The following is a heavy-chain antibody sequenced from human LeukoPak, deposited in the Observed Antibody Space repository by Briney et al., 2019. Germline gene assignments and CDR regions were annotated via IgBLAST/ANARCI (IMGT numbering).Heavy chain of an antibody. CDR2: IYYSGST. V-gene: IGHV4-39*01. CDR3: ARTPFSRWYESPDY. D-gene: IGHD6-19*01. Sequence: SETLSLTCTVSGGSISSYYWGWIRQPPGKGLEWIGTIYYSGSTHYNPSLKSRVTISVDTSKNQFSLNLSSVTAADTAVYYCARTPFSRWYESPDYWGQGTLVTVSS. CDR1: GGSISSYY. J-gene: IGHJ4*02.